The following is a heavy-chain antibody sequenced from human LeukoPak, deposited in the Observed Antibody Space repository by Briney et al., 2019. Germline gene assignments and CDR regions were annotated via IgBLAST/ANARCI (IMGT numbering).Heavy chain of an antibody. CDR3: AKDHHSSGWYYIDY. D-gene: IGHD6-19*01. J-gene: IGHJ4*02. V-gene: IGHV3-30*18. Sequence: GGSLRLSCVASGFTFSSYGMHWVRQAPGKGLEWVAVISYDGSDNYYADSLKGRFTISRDNSMNTLYLQMNSLRAEDTAVYYCAKDHHSSGWYYIDYWGQGTLVTVSS. CDR2: ISYDGSDN. CDR1: GFTFSSYG.